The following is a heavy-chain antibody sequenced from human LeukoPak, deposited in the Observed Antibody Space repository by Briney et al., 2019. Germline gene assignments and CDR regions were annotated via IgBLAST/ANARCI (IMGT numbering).Heavy chain of an antibody. CDR1: GYTFTSYD. D-gene: IGHD2-2*01. J-gene: IGHJ5*02. V-gene: IGHV1-8*02. CDR3: ARDPSSTSFNWFDP. CDR2: MNPNSGNT. Sequence: GASVTVSCKASGYTFTSYDINWVRQAPGQGLEWMGWMNPNSGNTGYAQKFQGRVTMTRNTSISTAYMELSSLRSEDTAVYYCARDPSSTSFNWFDPWGQGTLVTVSS.